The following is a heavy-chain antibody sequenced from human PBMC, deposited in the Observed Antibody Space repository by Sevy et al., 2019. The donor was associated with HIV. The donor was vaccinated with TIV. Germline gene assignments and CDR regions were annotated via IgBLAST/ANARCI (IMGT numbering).Heavy chain of an antibody. J-gene: IGHJ4*02. Sequence: ASVKVSCKASGGTFTTSGISWVRHVPGQGLEWMGGIILILGTTNYAQKFQDRVTITADESTVKAYMELSSLRSEDTAVYYCARGGGNGWYYFDYWGQETLVTVSS. D-gene: IGHD6-19*01. CDR3: ARGGGNGWYYFDY. V-gene: IGHV1-69*13. CDR2: IILILGTT. CDR1: GGTFTTSG.